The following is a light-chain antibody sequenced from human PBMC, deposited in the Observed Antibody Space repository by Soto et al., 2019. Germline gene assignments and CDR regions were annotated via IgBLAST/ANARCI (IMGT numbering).Light chain of an antibody. Sequence: QSVLTQPPSVSGAPGQRVTISCTGSSSNIGAGYDVHWYQQLPGTAPKLLIYSNNNRPSGVPDRFSGSKSATSASLAITGLQAEDETDYYCQSYDISLSAYVFGTGTNVTVL. CDR2: SNN. J-gene: IGLJ1*01. CDR3: QSYDISLSAYV. CDR1: SSNIGAGYD. V-gene: IGLV1-40*01.